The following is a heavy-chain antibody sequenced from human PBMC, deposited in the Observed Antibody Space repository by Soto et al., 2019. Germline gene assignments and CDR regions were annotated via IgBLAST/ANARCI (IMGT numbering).Heavy chain of an antibody. D-gene: IGHD2-2*01. CDR1: GYTFTTFW. Sequence: PGESLKISCTGFGYTFTTFWISWVRQMPGKGLGWMGRTDPGDTYATYSPAFQGHVTISADKATSTAYLQWSSLKASDTAMYYCARIYCTTTTCDSWFDPWGQGTLVTVSS. V-gene: IGHV5-10-1*01. CDR3: ARIYCTTTTCDSWFDP. J-gene: IGHJ5*02. CDR2: TDPGDTYA.